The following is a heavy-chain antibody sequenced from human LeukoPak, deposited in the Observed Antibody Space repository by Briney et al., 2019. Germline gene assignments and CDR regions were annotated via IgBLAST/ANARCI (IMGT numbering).Heavy chain of an antibody. CDR2: IRYDGSNK. Sequence: GGSLRLSCAASGFTFSSYGMHWVRQAPGKGLEWVAFIRYDGSNKYDADSVKGRFTISRDNAQNSLDLQMNSLRAEDTAIYYCVRDRGTYRPIDYWGQGTLVTVSS. V-gene: IGHV3-30*02. D-gene: IGHD1-26*01. CDR1: GFTFSSYG. CDR3: VRDRGTYRPIDY. J-gene: IGHJ4*02.